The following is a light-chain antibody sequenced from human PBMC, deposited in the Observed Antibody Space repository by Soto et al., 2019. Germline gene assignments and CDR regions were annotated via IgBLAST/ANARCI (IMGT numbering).Light chain of an antibody. CDR2: NDY. Sequence: QSVLAQPPSASGTPGQRVTISCSGSTSNVGSNLASWYQQLPGSAPKLLIYNDYERPSGVPDRFSGSESGTSASLGISGLRSEDEADYFCAVWDDSLSGVVFGGGTKLTVL. CDR3: AVWDDSLSGVV. J-gene: IGLJ2*01. V-gene: IGLV1-47*02. CDR1: TSNVGSNL.